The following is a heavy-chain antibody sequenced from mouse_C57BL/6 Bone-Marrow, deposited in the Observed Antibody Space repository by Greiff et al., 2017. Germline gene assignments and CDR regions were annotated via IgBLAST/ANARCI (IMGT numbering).Heavy chain of an antibody. D-gene: IGHD1-1*01. CDR2: IRNKANNHAT. V-gene: IGHV6-6*01. J-gene: IGHJ3*01. CDR3: TGVLRWAWFAY. Sequence: DVMLVESGGGLVQPGGSMKLSCAASGFTFSDAWMDWVRQSPEKGLEWVAEIRNKANNHATYYAESVKGRFTISRDDSKSSVYLHMNSLRAEDTGIYYCTGVLRWAWFAYWGQGTLVTVSA. CDR1: GFTFSDAW.